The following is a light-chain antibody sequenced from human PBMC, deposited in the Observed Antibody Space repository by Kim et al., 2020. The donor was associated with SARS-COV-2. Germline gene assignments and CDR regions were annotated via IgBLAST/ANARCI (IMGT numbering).Light chain of an antibody. Sequence: APGGTARSTCGGTNIEKKSVHGYQQGPGQAPVLVMKDGRDRPSGIPERFSGSNSGNTATVTISRVEAGDEADYYCQVWDSSSDHYVFGSGTKVTVL. CDR1: NIEKKS. CDR2: DGR. V-gene: IGLV3-21*02. J-gene: IGLJ1*01. CDR3: QVWDSSSDHYV.